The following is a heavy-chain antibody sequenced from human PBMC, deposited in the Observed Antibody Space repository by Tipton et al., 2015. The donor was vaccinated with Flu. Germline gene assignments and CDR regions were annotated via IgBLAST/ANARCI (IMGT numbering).Heavy chain of an antibody. Sequence: TLSLTCTVFGGSISSYYWSWIRQPAGKGLEWIGRLYASGTTKYNPSLKSRVTISVDTSKSQFSLKLRSVTAADTAVYYCARLSYYDVDLKNFYFDYWGQGALVTVSS. D-gene: IGHD3-10*02. CDR2: LYASGTT. J-gene: IGHJ4*02. CDR1: GGSISSYY. V-gene: IGHV4-4*07. CDR3: ARLSYYDVDLKNFYFDY.